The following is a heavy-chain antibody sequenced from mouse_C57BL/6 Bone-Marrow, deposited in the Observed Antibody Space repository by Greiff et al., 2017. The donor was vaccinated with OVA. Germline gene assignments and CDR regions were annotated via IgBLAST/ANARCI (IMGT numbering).Heavy chain of an antibody. Sequence: EVQLQQSGPVLVKPGASVKMSCKASGYTFTDYYMNWVKQSHGKSLEWIGVINPYNGGTSYNQKFKGKATLTVDKSSSTAYMELNSLTSEDSAVYYCARSEWLPCYFDYWGQGTTLTVSS. CDR2: INPYNGGT. CDR1: GYTFTDYY. CDR3: ARSEWLPCYFDY. D-gene: IGHD2-2*01. V-gene: IGHV1-19*01. J-gene: IGHJ2*01.